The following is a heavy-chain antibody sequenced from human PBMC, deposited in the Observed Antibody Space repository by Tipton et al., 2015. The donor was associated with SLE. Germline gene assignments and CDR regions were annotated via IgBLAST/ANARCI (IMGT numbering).Heavy chain of an antibody. Sequence: TLSLTCTVSGGSISSHYWSWIRQPPGKGLEWIGYIFYSGSTNYNPSLKSRVSISVDTSKSQFSLKLSSVTAADTAVYYCARVEHDSSGYYYWYFDLWGRATLLAVST. CDR3: ARVEHDSSGYYYWYFDL. CDR1: GGSISSHY. D-gene: IGHD3-22*01. V-gene: IGHV4-59*11. CDR2: IFYSGST. J-gene: IGHJ2*01.